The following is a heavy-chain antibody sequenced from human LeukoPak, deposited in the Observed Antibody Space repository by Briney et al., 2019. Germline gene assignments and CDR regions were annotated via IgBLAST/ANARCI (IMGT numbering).Heavy chain of an antibody. D-gene: IGHD3-3*01. CDR2: IYYSGST. V-gene: IGHV4-39*01. Sequence: SETLSLTCTVSGGSISSSSYYWGWIRQPPGKGLEWIGSIYYSGSTYYNPSLKSRVTIFVDTSKNQFSLKLSSVTAADTAVYYCARSPDYDFWSGYSKIRYFDYWGQGTLVTVSS. J-gene: IGHJ4*02. CDR1: GGSISSSSYY. CDR3: ARSPDYDFWSGYSKIRYFDY.